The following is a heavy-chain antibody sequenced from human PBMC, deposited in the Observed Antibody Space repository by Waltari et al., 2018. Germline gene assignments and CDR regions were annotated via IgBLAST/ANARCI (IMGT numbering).Heavy chain of an antibody. D-gene: IGHD3-16*01. V-gene: IGHV1-69*01. CDR3: ARDMRGAYLFPAPFDF. J-gene: IGHJ4*02. CDR1: GDTLPSCG. CDR2: ITPASTAL. Sequence: QVQLVQSGAEVKKPGSSVKVSCKASGDTLPSCGINWVRQAPGQGLEWMGGITPASTALIYAQSFQGRVTITADESTTTAYIEVSSLRSEDTAMYYCARDMRGAYLFPAPFDFWGQGTLVIVSS.